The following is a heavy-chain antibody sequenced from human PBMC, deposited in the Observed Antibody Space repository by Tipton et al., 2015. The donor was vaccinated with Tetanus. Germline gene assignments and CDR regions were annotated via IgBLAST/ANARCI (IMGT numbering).Heavy chain of an antibody. V-gene: IGHV4-59*01. Sequence: TLSLTCSVSGGSISAYYWSWIRQSPGRGLEWIGHIYHSGSTDYNPALKSRVTMSVDVPKNQFSLRLRSVTAADTAVYYCARDTTRGGFDSWGQGALVTASA. J-gene: IGHJ4*02. CDR3: ARDTTRGGFDS. CDR2: IYHSGST. D-gene: IGHD1-1*01. CDR1: GGSISAYY.